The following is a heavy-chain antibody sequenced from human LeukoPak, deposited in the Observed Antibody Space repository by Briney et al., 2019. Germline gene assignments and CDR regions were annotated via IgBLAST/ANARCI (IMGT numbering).Heavy chain of an antibody. V-gene: IGHV4-34*01. CDR2: INHSGST. CDR3: ARGRGVVVPAAINY. D-gene: IGHD2-2*01. CDR1: GGSFSGYY. Sequence: PSETLSLTCAVYGGSFSGYYWSWIRQPPGKGLDWIGEINHSGSTNYNPSLKSIGTISVYTYKNQFSLKMSSVTAADTAVYYCARGRGVVVPAAINYWGQGTLVTVSS. J-gene: IGHJ4*02.